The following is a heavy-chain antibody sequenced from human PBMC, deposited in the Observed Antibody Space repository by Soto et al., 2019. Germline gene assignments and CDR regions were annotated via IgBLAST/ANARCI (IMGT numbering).Heavy chain of an antibody. CDR1: GFTFSSYA. V-gene: IGHV3-23*01. Sequence: EVQLLESGGGLVQPGGSLRLSCAASGFTFSSYAMSWVRQAPGKGLEWVSAISGSGGSTYYADSVKGRFTISRDNSKNTLYLQMNSLRAEDTAVYYCAKGVAVAGMRGGNYYYGMDVWGQGTTVTVSS. J-gene: IGHJ6*02. D-gene: IGHD6-13*01. CDR2: ISGSGGST. CDR3: AKGVAVAGMRGGNYYYGMDV.